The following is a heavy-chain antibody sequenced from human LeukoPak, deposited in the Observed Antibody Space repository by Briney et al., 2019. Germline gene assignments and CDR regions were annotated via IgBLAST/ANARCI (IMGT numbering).Heavy chain of an antibody. Sequence: ASVKVSCKASGYTFTGYYMHWVRQAPGQGLEWMGWINPNSGGTNYAQKFQGRVTMTRDTSISTAYMELSRLRSDDTAVYYCARNVNCGGDCYFFFDYWGQGTLVTVSS. J-gene: IGHJ4*02. CDR1: GYTFTGYY. D-gene: IGHD2-21*02. CDR2: INPNSGGT. CDR3: ARNVNCGGDCYFFFDY. V-gene: IGHV1-2*02.